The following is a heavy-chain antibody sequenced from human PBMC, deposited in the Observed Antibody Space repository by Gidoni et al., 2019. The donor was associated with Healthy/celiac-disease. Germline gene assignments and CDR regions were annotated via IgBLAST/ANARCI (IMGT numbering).Heavy chain of an antibody. CDR2: IIPIFGTA. J-gene: IGHJ6*02. CDR3: ARDRGYGDGMDV. Sequence: QVQLVQSGAEVMKPGSSVKVSCKASGGIFSSDATSWVRQAPGQGLEWMGGIIPIFGTANYAQKFQGRVTITADESTSTAYMELSSLRSEDTAVYYCARDRGYGDGMDVWGQGTTVTVSS. V-gene: IGHV1-69*01. D-gene: IGHD6-13*01. CDR1: GGIFSSDA.